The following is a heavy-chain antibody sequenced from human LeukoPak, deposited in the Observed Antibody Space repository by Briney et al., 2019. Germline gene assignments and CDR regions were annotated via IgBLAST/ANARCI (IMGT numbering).Heavy chain of an antibody. CDR2: IYYSGST. CDR3: ARDDGYQLLFDY. Sequence: SETLSLTCTVSGGSISSYYWSWIRQPPGKGLEWIGYIYYSGSTNYNPSLKSRVTISVDTSTNQFSLKLSSVTAADTAVYYCARDDGYQLLFDYWGQGTLVTVSS. V-gene: IGHV4-59*12. J-gene: IGHJ4*02. D-gene: IGHD2-2*01. CDR1: GGSISSYY.